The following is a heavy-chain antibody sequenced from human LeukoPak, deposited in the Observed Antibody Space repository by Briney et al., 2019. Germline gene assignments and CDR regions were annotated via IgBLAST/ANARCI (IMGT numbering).Heavy chain of an antibody. D-gene: IGHD3-10*01. CDR3: AREGFLGSGSYPDY. Sequence: PSETLSLTCAVYGGSFSGYYWSWIRQPPGKGLEWIGEINHSGSTNYNTSPKSRVTISVDTSKNQISLKVRSVTAADTAVYYCAREGFLGSGSYPDYWSQGTLVTVSS. J-gene: IGHJ4*02. CDR2: INHSGST. V-gene: IGHV4-34*01. CDR1: GGSFSGYY.